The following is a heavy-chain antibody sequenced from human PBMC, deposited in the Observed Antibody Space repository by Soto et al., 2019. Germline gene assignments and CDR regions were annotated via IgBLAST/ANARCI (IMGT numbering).Heavy chain of an antibody. J-gene: IGHJ4*02. CDR2: IYYSGST. D-gene: IGHD6-13*01. V-gene: IGHV4-39*01. CDR3: ARHPLSSSWSHDY. CDR1: GGSISSSSYY. Sequence: QLQLQESGPGLVKPSETLSLTCTVSGGSISSSSYYWGWIRQPPGKGLEWIGSIYYSGSTYYNPSLKSRVTISVDTSKNQFSLKLSSVTAADTAVYYCARHPLSSSWSHDYWGQGTLVTVSS.